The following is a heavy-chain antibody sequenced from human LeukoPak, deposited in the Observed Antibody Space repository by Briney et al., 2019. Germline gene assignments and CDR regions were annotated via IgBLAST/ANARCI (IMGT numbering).Heavy chain of an antibody. J-gene: IGHJ4*02. CDR3: ARGLYDYVWGSYRTLDY. D-gene: IGHD3-16*02. Sequence: GGSLRLSCAASGFTFSSYAMHWVRQAPGKGLEWVAVISYDGSNKYYADSVKGRFTISRDNSKNTLYLQMNSLRAEDTAVYCCARGLYDYVWGSYRTLDYWGQGTLVTVSS. CDR1: GFTFSSYA. CDR2: ISYDGSNK. V-gene: IGHV3-30-3*01.